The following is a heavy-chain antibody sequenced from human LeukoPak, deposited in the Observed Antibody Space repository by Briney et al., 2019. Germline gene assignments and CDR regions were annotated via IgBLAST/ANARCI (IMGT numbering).Heavy chain of an antibody. D-gene: IGHD5-24*01. CDR2: IKSDGSST. J-gene: IGHJ4*02. CDR3: VGGGRVSWLTYFDY. CDR1: GFTFSSYW. Sequence: GGSLRLSRAASGFTFSSYWMHWVRQAPGTGLVWVSRIKSDGSSTSYADSVKGRFTMSRDNAKNTLYLQMNSLTAEDTAVYYCVGGGRVSWLTYFDYWDQGSLVTVSS. V-gene: IGHV3-74*01.